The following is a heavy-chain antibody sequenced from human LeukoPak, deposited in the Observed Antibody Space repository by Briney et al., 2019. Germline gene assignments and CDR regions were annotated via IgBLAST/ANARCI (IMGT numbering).Heavy chain of an antibody. Sequence: ASVKVSCKASGYTFTSYAMHWVRQAPGQRLEWMGWISAYNGNTNYAQKLQGRVTMTTDTSTSTAYMELRSLRSDDTAVYYCARGCIRTSCYTEGDYWGQGTLVTVSS. CDR2: ISAYNGNT. V-gene: IGHV1-18*01. CDR3: ARGCIRTSCYTEGDY. D-gene: IGHD2-2*02. J-gene: IGHJ4*02. CDR1: GYTFTSYA.